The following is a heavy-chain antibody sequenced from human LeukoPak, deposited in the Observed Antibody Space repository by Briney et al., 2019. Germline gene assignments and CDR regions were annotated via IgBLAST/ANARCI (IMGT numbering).Heavy chain of an antibody. V-gene: IGHV3-48*03. D-gene: IGHD3-22*01. CDR1: GFTFSSYE. Sequence: GGSLRLSCAASGFTFSSYEMNWVCQAPGKGLDWVSYISSSGSTIYYADSVKGRFTICRDNAKNSLYLQMNSLRAEDTAVYYCARDRGSGYYFYFDYWGQGTLVTVSS. CDR3: ARDRGSGYYFYFDY. CDR2: ISSSGSTI. J-gene: IGHJ4*02.